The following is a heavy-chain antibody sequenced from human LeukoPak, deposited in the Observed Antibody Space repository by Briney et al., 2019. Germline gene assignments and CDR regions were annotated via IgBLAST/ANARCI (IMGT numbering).Heavy chain of an antibody. CDR2: TYYRSKWQS. CDR3: ARDPDSSYEWGPFDP. V-gene: IGHV6-1*01. Sequence: SQTLSLTCAISGDSVSSNSASWNWIRQSPSRGLEWLGRTYYRSKWQSDYAVSVKSRITINPDTSKNQFSLHLNSVTPEDTAVYYCARDPDSSYEWGPFDPWGQGTLVTVSS. J-gene: IGHJ5*02. D-gene: IGHD1-26*01. CDR1: GDSVSSNSAS.